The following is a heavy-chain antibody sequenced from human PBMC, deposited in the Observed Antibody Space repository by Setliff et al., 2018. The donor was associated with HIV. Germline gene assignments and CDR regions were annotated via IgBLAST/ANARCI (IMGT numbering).Heavy chain of an antibody. CDR2: TKEDGSEK. Sequence: GGSLRLSCVASGFTFNHYWMSWVRHVPGKGLQWVADTKEDGSEKYYVDSVKGRFTISRDNAKRSLYLHINSLRAEDMAVYYCVGGFYAGYWGQGTLVTVSS. D-gene: IGHD5-12*01. CDR1: GFTFNHYW. J-gene: IGHJ4*02. CDR3: VGGFYAGY. V-gene: IGHV3-7*01.